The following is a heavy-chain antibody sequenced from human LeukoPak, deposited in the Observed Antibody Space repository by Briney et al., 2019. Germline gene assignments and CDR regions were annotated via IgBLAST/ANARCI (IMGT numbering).Heavy chain of an antibody. CDR1: GGSISSSSYY. Sequence: SETLSLTCTVSGGSISSSSYYWGWIRQPPGKGLEWIGSIYYSGSTYYNPSLKSRVPISVDTSKNQFSLKLSSVTAADTAVYYCARHRGYSYGRSWFDPWGQGTLVTVSS. D-gene: IGHD5-18*01. CDR3: ARHRGYSYGRSWFDP. CDR2: IYYSGST. V-gene: IGHV4-39*01. J-gene: IGHJ5*02.